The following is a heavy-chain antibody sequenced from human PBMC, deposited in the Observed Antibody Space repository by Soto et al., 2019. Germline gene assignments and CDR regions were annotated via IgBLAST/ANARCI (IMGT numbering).Heavy chain of an antibody. Sequence: QVQLQESGPGLVKPSETLSLTCTVSGGSISSYYWSWIRQPPGKGLEWIGYIYYSGSTNYNSSLKSRVTISVDTSKNQFSLKLSSVTAADTAVYYCARLHGVVAATVDWYFDLWGRGTVVTVSS. J-gene: IGHJ2*01. D-gene: IGHD2-15*01. CDR3: ARLHGVVAATVDWYFDL. CDR2: IYYSGST. CDR1: GGSISSYY. V-gene: IGHV4-59*01.